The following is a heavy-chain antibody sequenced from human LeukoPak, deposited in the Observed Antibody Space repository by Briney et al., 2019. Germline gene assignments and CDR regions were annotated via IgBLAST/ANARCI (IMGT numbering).Heavy chain of an antibody. Sequence: PGRSLRLSCAASGFTFSSYAMHWVRQAPGKGLEWVAVISYDGSNKYYADSGKGRFTISRDNYKNTLYLHMNSLRAEDTAVYYCARDLYSIGVAGGCDYWGQGTLVTVSS. CDR3: ARDLYSIGVAGGCDY. D-gene: IGHD6-19*01. J-gene: IGHJ4*02. CDR1: GFTFSSYA. CDR2: ISYDGSNK. V-gene: IGHV3-30*04.